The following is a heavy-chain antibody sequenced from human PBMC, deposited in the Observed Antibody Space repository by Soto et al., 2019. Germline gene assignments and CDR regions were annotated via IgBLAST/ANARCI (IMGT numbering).Heavy chain of an antibody. D-gene: IGHD7-27*01. Sequence: EVQMLQTGGGLVQPGGSLRLSCEASGFAFSGYAMSWVRQAPGRGLEWVSAISTTGDRTYYADPLKGRFTISRDNSKNTLYLQMHSLRAEDTAVYYCAKDLRGDDLGRDYWGQGALVTVSS. V-gene: IGHV3-23*01. J-gene: IGHJ4*02. CDR1: GFAFSGYA. CDR3: AKDLRGDDLGRDY. CDR2: ISTTGDRT.